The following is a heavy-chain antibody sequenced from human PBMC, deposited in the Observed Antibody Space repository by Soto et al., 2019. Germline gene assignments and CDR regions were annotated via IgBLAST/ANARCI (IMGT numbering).Heavy chain of an antibody. CDR2: TYYWSKWYN. V-gene: IGHV6-1*01. D-gene: IGHD3-22*01. CDR3: ARSPREYDSSSYRYLYYGMDV. J-gene: IGHJ6*02. Sequence: SQTLSLTCAISGDSVSSNSAAWNWIRQSPSRGLEWLGRTYYWSKWYNDYAVSVKSRITINPGTSYNQFSLQLNSVTPEDTATYYCARSPREYDSSSYRYLYYGMDVWGQGTTVTVSS. CDR1: GDSVSSNSAA.